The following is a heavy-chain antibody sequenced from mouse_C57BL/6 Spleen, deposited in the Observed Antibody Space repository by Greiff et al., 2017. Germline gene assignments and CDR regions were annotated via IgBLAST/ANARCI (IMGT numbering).Heavy chain of an antibody. CDR1: GFSLTSYA. Sequence: VKLVESGPGLVAPSQSLSITCTVSGFSLTSYAISWVRQPPGKGLEWLGGIWTGGGTNYNSALKSRLSISKDNSKSQVFLKMNSLQTDDTARYXCARKKYYGMMDYWGQGTSVTVSS. D-gene: IGHD1-1*01. J-gene: IGHJ4*01. CDR2: IWTGGGT. V-gene: IGHV2-9-1*01. CDR3: ARKKYYGMMDY.